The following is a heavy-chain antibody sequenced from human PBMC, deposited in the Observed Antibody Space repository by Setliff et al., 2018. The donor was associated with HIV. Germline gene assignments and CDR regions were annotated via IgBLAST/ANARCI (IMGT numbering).Heavy chain of an antibody. CDR3: ARDKGYYYMDV. CDR1: GGSISSGSYY. V-gene: IGHV4-61*09. CDR2: IYTSRGT. Sequence: SETLSLTCSVSGGSISSGSYYWNWIRQPAGKGLEWIGYIYTSRGTNYNHSLRTRVIISVDTSNNQFSLRLSSVTAADTAVYYCARDKGYYYMDVWGKGITVTVSS. J-gene: IGHJ6*03.